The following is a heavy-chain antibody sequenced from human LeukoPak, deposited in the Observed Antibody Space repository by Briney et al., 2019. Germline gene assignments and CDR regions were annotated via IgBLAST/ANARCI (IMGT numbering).Heavy chain of an antibody. D-gene: IGHD1-1*01. J-gene: IGHJ1*01. CDR1: GYTFTSYD. V-gene: IGHV1-8*01. Sequence: ASVKVSCKASGYTFTSYDINWVRQATGQGLEWMGWMNPNSGNTGYAQKFQGRVTMTRNTSITTAYMEVRSLRPDDTAVYYCTRTTFLGSTYFQHWGQGTLVTVPS. CDR3: TRTTFLGSTYFQH. CDR2: MNPNSGNT.